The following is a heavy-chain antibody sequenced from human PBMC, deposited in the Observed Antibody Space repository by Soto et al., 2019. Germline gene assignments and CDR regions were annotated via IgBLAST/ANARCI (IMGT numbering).Heavy chain of an antibody. Sequence: SETLSLTCIVSGGSISSYYWSWIRQPPGKGLEWIGYIYYSGSTNYNPSLKSRVTISVDTSKNQFSLKLSSVTAADTAVYYCARQDPTVTLFDYWGQGTLVTVSS. J-gene: IGHJ4*02. CDR3: ARQDPTVTLFDY. CDR1: GGSISSYY. V-gene: IGHV4-59*08. CDR2: IYYSGST. D-gene: IGHD4-17*01.